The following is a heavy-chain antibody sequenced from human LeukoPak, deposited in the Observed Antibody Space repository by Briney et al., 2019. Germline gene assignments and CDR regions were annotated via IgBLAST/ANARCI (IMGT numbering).Heavy chain of an antibody. D-gene: IGHD6-13*01. CDR1: GYTFTSYG. V-gene: IGHV1-18*01. Sequence: ASVKVSCKASGYTFTSYGISWVRQAPGQGLEWMGWISAYNGNTNYAHNLQGRVTMTTDTSTSTAYMELRGLRSDDTAVYYCARDRGSSWYVDYWGQGTLVTVSS. CDR3: ARDRGSSWYVDY. J-gene: IGHJ4*02. CDR2: ISAYNGNT.